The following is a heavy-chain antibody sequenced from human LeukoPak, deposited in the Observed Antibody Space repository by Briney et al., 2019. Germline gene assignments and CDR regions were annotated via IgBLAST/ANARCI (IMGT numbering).Heavy chain of an antibody. J-gene: IGHJ4*02. CDR3: ARVAGAANYYDSSGYYYVPYDY. Sequence: ASVKVSCKASGYTFTSYGISWVRQAPGQGLEWMGWISAYNGNTNYAQKLQGRATMTTDTSTSTAYMELRSLRSDDTAVYYCARVAGAANYYDSSGYYYVPYDYGGQGTLVTVSS. D-gene: IGHD3-22*01. V-gene: IGHV1-18*01. CDR1: GYTFTSYG. CDR2: ISAYNGNT.